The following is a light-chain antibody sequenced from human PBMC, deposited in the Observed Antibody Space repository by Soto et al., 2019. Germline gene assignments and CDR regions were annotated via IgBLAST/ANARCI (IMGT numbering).Light chain of an antibody. J-gene: IGLJ1*01. Sequence: SVLTQPASVSGPPGQSITISCTGTSSDVGGYGYVSWYQQHPGKAPKLMIYEVSNRPSGVSNRFSGSKSGNTASLTISGLQAEDEADYYCSSYTSGSTYVFGTGTKVTIL. CDR3: SSYTSGSTYV. CDR2: EVS. V-gene: IGLV2-14*01. CDR1: SSDVGGYGY.